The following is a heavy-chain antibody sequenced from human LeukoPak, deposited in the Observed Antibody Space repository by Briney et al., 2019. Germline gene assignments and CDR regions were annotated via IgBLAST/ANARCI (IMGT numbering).Heavy chain of an antibody. CDR3: ARLSPRGRGWYSKQVYFDY. V-gene: IGHV4-34*01. CDR2: INHSGST. D-gene: IGHD6-19*01. Sequence: PSETLSLTCAVYGGSFSGYYWSWIRQPPGKGLEWIGEINHSGSTNYNPSLKSRVTISVDTSKNQFSLKLSSVTAADTAVYYCARLSPRGRGWYSKQVYFDYWGQGTLVTVSS. J-gene: IGHJ4*02. CDR1: GGSFSGYY.